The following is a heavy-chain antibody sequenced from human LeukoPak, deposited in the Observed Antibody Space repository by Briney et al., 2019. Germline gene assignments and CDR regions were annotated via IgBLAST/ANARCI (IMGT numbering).Heavy chain of an antibody. CDR1: GFTVSSNY. CDR3: ARGTVVTPSGAFDI. CDR2: IYSGGST. D-gene: IGHD4-23*01. Sequence: GGSLRLSCAASGFTVSSNYMSWVRQAPGKGLEWVSVIYSGGSTYYADSVKGRFTISRDNPKNTLYLQMNSLRAEDTAVYYCARGTVVTPSGAFDIWGQGTMVTVSS. V-gene: IGHV3-66*02. J-gene: IGHJ3*02.